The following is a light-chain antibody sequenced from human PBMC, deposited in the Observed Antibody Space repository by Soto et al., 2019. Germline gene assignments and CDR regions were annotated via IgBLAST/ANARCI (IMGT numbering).Light chain of an antibody. Sequence: DIVMTQSPDSLAVSLGGRAAINCKSSQSVLSSSNNKNYLAWYQQKPGQPPKLLIYWASTRESGVPDRFSGSGSGTDFTLTISSLQAEDVAVYYCQQHYSTPTFGQGTKVEIK. CDR2: WAS. V-gene: IGKV4-1*01. CDR3: QQHYSTPT. J-gene: IGKJ1*01. CDR1: QSVLSSSNNKNY.